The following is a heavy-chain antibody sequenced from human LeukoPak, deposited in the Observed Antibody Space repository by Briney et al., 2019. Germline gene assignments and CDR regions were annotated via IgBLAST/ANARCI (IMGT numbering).Heavy chain of an antibody. D-gene: IGHD6-19*01. J-gene: IGHJ4*02. CDR2: ISGSDGGT. Sequence: GSLSLSCPASGFTFSSYAMSWVRPAPGKGLEWVSGISGSDGGTYYADSVKGRFTISRDKSKNTLYLQMNSLRAEDTAVYYCAKDALVSVAGLFDYWGQGTLVTVSS. CDR1: GFTFSSYA. V-gene: IGHV3-23*01. CDR3: AKDALVSVAGLFDY.